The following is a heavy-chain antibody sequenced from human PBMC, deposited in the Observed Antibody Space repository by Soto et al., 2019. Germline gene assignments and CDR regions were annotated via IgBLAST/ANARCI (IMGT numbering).Heavy chain of an antibody. J-gene: IGHJ4*02. CDR1: GYVFTSFD. V-gene: IGHV1-8*01. CDR3: ARIALSGHHKYFDY. CDR2: MNTNNGNT. Sequence: GASVKVSCKASGYVFTSFDVNWVRQAPGQGLEWMGWMNTNNGNTGYAEKFQGRVTMTRNTAVSTAYLELRSLRSEDTAVYYCARIALSGHHKYFDYWGQGTLVTVSS. D-gene: IGHD6-19*01.